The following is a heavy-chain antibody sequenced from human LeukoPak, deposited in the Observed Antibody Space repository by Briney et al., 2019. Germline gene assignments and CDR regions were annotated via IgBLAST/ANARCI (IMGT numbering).Heavy chain of an antibody. Sequence: PGGSLRLSCAASGFTFSSYAMSWVRQAPGKGLEWVAVISYDGRSKNYGESVKGRFTISRDNSKKTLHLQMNSLTTEDTAIYYCAKGPTYYYERSGYEGYYFDYCGQGTLVTVSS. V-gene: IGHV3-30*18. J-gene: IGHJ4*02. CDR1: GFTFSSYA. CDR2: ISYDGRSK. CDR3: AKGPTYYYERSGYEGYYFDY. D-gene: IGHD3-22*01.